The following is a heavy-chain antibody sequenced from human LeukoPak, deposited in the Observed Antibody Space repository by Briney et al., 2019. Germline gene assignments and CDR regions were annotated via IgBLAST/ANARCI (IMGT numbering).Heavy chain of an antibody. J-gene: IGHJ5*02. CDR3: AKEPGYSYGNWFDP. CDR1: GFTFSSYD. Sequence: GGSLRLSCAASGFTFSSYDMTWVRQAPGRGLEWVSAISGSGGSTYYADSVKGRFTISRDNSKNTLYLQMNSLRAEDTAVYYCAKEPGYSYGNWFDPWGQGTLVTVSS. CDR2: ISGSGGST. V-gene: IGHV3-23*01. D-gene: IGHD5-18*01.